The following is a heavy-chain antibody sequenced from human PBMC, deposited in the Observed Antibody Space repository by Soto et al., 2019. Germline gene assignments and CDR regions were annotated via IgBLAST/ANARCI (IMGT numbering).Heavy chain of an antibody. CDR2: IIPIFGTA. CDR3: ARDGRGITMDGFDP. D-gene: IGHD3-10*01. V-gene: IGHV1-69*01. CDR1: GGTFSSYA. J-gene: IGHJ5*02. Sequence: QVQLVQSGAEVKKPGSSVKVSCKASGGTFSSYAISWVRQAPGQGLEWMGGIIPIFGTANYAQKFQGRVTITADESTSTADMELSSLRSEDTAVYYCARDGRGITMDGFDPWGQGTLVTVSS.